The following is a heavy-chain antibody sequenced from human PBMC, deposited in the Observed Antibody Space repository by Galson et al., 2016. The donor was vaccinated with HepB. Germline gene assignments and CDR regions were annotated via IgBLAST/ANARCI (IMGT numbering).Heavy chain of an antibody. J-gene: IGHJ4*02. CDR3: VHRLGCRRRTCHHFDY. CDR1: GFSLSTKGEG. D-gene: IGHD6-19*01. V-gene: IGHV2-5*02. CDR2: IYWDDDN. Sequence: PALVKPTQTLTLTCTFSGFSLSTKGEGVGWIRQPPGKALEWLVLIYWDDDNRYSPSLRRRLTISKATTKNQVVLKMANMDPVDTATYFCVHRLGCRRRTCHHFDYWGQGTLVTVSS.